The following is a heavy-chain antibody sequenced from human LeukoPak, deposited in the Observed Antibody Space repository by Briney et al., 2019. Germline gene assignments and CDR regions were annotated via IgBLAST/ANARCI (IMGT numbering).Heavy chain of an antibody. Sequence: SQTLSLTCTVSGGSISSGSYYWSWIRQPAGKGLEWIGRIYTSGSTNYNPSLKSRVTISVHTSKNQFSLKLSSVTAADTAVYYCAREGRYCSSTSCYGEFDYWGQGTLVTVSS. D-gene: IGHD2-2*01. CDR3: AREGRYCSSTSCYGEFDY. CDR2: IYTSGST. J-gene: IGHJ4*02. V-gene: IGHV4-61*02. CDR1: GGSISSGSYY.